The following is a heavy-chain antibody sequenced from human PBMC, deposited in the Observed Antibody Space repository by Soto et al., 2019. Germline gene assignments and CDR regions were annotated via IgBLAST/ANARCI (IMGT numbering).Heavy chain of an antibody. Sequence: QVQLVQSGAEVKKPGASVKVSCRASGYTFTNYGFTWVRQAPGQGLEWMGWISAYNGNANYEQNFQGRVTRTTATATSTAHMELRSLRYDDTAIYYCARGSRFDWFDPWGQGTLVTVSS. D-gene: IGHD3-3*01. V-gene: IGHV1-18*04. CDR1: GYTFTNYG. CDR3: ARGSRFDWFDP. CDR2: ISAYNGNA. J-gene: IGHJ5*02.